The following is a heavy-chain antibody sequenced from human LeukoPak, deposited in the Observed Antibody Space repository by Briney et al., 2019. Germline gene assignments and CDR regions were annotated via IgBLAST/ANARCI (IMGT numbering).Heavy chain of an antibody. CDR2: IIPIFGTA. CDR1: GGTFSSYA. D-gene: IGHD5-18*01. V-gene: IGHV1-69*01. CDR3: ARDALHTAHFDY. J-gene: IGHJ4*02. Sequence: ASVKVSCKASGGTFSSYAISWVRQAPGQGLEWMGGIIPIFGTANYAQKFQGRVTITADESTSTAYMELSSLRSEDTAVYYCARDALHTAHFDYWGQGTLVTVSS.